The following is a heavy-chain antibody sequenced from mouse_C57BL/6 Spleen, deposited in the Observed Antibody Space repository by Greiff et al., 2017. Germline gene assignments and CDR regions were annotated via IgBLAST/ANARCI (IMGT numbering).Heavy chain of an antibody. D-gene: IGHD2-13*01. CDR3: ARNGDSRDYYAMDC. CDR1: GYAFSSYW. Sequence: QVQLQQSGAELVKPGASVKISCKASGYAFSSYWMNWVKQRPGKGLEWIGQIYPGDGDTNYNGKFKGKATLTADKSSSTAYMQLSSLTSEDSAVYFCARNGDSRDYYAMDCWGQGASVTVAS. V-gene: IGHV1-80*01. CDR2: IYPGDGDT. J-gene: IGHJ4*01.